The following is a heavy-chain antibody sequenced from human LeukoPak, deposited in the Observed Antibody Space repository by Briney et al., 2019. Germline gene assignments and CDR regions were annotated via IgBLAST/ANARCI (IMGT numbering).Heavy chain of an antibody. J-gene: IGHJ5*02. Sequence: PGGSLRLSCEASGFTFSAYDMHWVRQATEKGLEWVSGIGTAGDTYYSGSVKGRFTISRENARNFLYLQTNSLRAGDTAVYYCARGAYYGSGTFDPWGQGTLVTVSS. CDR3: ARGAYYGSGTFDP. D-gene: IGHD3-10*01. CDR2: IGTAGDT. V-gene: IGHV3-13*01. CDR1: GFTFSAYD.